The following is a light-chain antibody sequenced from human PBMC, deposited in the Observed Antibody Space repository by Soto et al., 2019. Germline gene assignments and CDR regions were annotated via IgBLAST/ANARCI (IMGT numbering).Light chain of an antibody. Sequence: QSVLTQPPSASGTPGQRVTISCSGSSSNIGSNYVYWYQQLPGTAPKLLIYRNNQRPSGVPDRFSGSKSGTSASLAISGLRSEDEADYYCAAWDDSLSGFAVFGGGTKVTVL. J-gene: IGLJ2*01. CDR3: AAWDDSLSGFAV. CDR1: SSNIGSNY. CDR2: RNN. V-gene: IGLV1-47*01.